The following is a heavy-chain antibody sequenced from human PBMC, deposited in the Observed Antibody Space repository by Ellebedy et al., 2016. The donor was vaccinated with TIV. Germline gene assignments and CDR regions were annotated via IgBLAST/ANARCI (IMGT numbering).Heavy chain of an antibody. CDR2: FYYSGST. CDR3: ARGGVVGYYFDY. V-gene: IGHV4-39*07. D-gene: IGHD1-26*01. J-gene: IGHJ4*02. Sequence: MPSEILSLTCTVSGGSISGSSFYWGWSRQSPGKGLEWIGSFYYSGSTHYNPSLKSRVTLSADTSKNQFSLQLNSMTAADTAVYYCARGGVVGYYFDYWGQGTLVTVSS. CDR1: GGSISGSSFY.